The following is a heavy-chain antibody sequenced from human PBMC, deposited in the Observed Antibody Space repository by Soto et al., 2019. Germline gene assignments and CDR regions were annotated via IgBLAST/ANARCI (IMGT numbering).Heavy chain of an antibody. CDR3: AKDAPGSGWLSDY. D-gene: IGHD3-22*01. Sequence: PGGSLRLSCAASGFAFRIYAMSWVRQAPGKGLEWVSTISGNGGTSYADFVRGRFTISRDNSKNTLYLQMNSLRAEDTAVYYCAKDAPGSGWLSDYWGQGTLVTSPQ. V-gene: IGHV3-23*01. CDR2: ISGNGGT. J-gene: IGHJ4*02. CDR1: GFAFRIYA.